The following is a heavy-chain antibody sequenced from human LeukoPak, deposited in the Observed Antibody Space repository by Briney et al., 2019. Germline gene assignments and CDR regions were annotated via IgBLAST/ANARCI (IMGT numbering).Heavy chain of an antibody. CDR2: ISGSGVTT. D-gene: IGHD3-10*01. CDR1: GLTFSSYA. CDR3: AKDRDYYLVGFFDY. V-gene: IGHV3-23*01. J-gene: IGHJ4*02. Sequence: GGSLRLSCAASGLTFSSYAMSWVRQAPGKGLEWVSAISGSGVTTYYADSVKGRFTISRDNSKNTLYLQMNSLRAEDTALYYCAKDRDYYLVGFFDYWGQGTLVTVSS.